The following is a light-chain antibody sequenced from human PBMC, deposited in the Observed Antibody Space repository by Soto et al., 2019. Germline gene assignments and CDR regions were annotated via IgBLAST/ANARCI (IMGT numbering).Light chain of an antibody. CDR1: QAIGND. V-gene: IGKV1-6*01. J-gene: IGKJ3*01. CDR2: AAS. CDR3: LQDHNYPFT. Sequence: IQMTQSPSSLSASVGDRVTITCRASQAIGNDLGWYQQKPGKAPKLLIYAASSLQIRVPSRFSGSGSGTVFTLTISSLQPEDFATYYCLQDHNYPFTFGPGTTVDFQ.